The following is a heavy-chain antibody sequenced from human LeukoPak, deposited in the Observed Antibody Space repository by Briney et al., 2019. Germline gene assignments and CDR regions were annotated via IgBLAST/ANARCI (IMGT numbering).Heavy chain of an antibody. D-gene: IGHD3-10*01. V-gene: IGHV3-7*01. CDR2: IXXDGXEK. CDR3: ARELYYGFDY. CDR1: GFTFSSYW. Sequence: GGSLRLSCAASGFTFSSYWXXXVRQAPGKXXXWVANIXXDGXEKYYVDSVKGXFTXSXDNAKNSLYLQMNSLRAEDTAVYYCARELYYGFDYWGQGTLVTVSS. J-gene: IGHJ4*02.